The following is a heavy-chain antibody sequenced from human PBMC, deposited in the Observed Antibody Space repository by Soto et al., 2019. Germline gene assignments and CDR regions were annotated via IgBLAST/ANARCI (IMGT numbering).Heavy chain of an antibody. D-gene: IGHD6-13*01. CDR3: ASFYQQLVPSLGYGMDV. CDR2: IYYSGST. V-gene: IGHV4-31*03. CDR1: GGSISSGGYY. J-gene: IGHJ6*02. Sequence: LSLTCTVSGGSISSGGYYWSWIRQHPGKGLEWIGYIYYSGSTYYNPSLKSRVTISVDTSKNQFSLKLSSVTAADTAVYYCASFYQQLVPSLGYGMDVWGQGTTVTVSS.